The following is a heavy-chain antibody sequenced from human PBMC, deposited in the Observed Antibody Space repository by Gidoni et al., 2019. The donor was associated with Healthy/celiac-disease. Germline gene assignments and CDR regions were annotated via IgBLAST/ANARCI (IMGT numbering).Heavy chain of an antibody. CDR2: IKPSGST. Sequence: QVQLQPWGAGLLKPSETLSLTCAVYGGSFSGYYWSWIRHPPGKGLEWIGEIKPSGSTNYNPSLKSRVTISVDTSKNQFSLKLSSVTAADTAVYYCARKIAARPGWFDPWGQGTLVTVSS. D-gene: IGHD6-6*01. V-gene: IGHV4-34*01. J-gene: IGHJ5*02. CDR1: GGSFSGYY. CDR3: ARKIAARPGWFDP.